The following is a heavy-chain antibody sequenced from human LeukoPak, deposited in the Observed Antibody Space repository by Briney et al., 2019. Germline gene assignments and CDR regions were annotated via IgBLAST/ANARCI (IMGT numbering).Heavy chain of an antibody. D-gene: IGHD3-9*01. V-gene: IGHV3-23*01. CDR3: AKAANYDILTGYYLDY. CDR2: ITGGGDTT. Sequence: GGSLRLSCEASGFTFSSYAMTWVRQAPGKGLEWVSAITGGGDTTYYADSVKGRFTISRDNSKNTLYLQMNNLRAEDTAIYYCAKAANYDILTGYYLDYWGQGTLVTVSS. J-gene: IGHJ4*02. CDR1: GFTFSSYA.